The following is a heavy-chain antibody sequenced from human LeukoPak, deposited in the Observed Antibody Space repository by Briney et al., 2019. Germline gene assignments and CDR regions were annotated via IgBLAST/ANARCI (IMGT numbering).Heavy chain of an antibody. CDR2: FYTGGST. Sequence: SEALSLTCTVSGGSISSYYWNWIRQSAGRGLEWIGRFYTGGSTNYNPSLKSRVTMSVDTSKNQFSLKLTSVIAADTAVYYCARDALDSSGWFYHGMDVWGQGTTVTVSS. J-gene: IGHJ6*02. V-gene: IGHV4-4*07. CDR1: GGSISSYY. D-gene: IGHD6-19*01. CDR3: ARDALDSSGWFYHGMDV.